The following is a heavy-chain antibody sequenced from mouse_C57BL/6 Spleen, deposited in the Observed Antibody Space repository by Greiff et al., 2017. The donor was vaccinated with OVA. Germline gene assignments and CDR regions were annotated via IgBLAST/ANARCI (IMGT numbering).Heavy chain of an antibody. V-gene: IGHV14-2*01. D-gene: IGHD2-4*01. J-gene: IGHJ3*01. CDR3: ARKDEGLGFAY. Sequence: LVESGAELVKPGASVKLSCTASGFNIKDYYMHWVKQRTEQGLEWIGRIDPEDGETKYAPKFQGKATITEDTSSNTAYLQLSSLTSEDTAVYYCARKDEGLGFAYWGQGTLVTVSA. CDR2: IDPEDGET. CDR1: GFNIKDYY.